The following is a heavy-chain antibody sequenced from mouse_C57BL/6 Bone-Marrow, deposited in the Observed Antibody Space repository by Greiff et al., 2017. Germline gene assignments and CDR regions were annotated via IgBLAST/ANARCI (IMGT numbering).Heavy chain of an antibody. J-gene: IGHJ1*03. CDR3: TTGYWYFDV. CDR1: GFNIKDDY. Sequence: VQLQQSGAELVRPGASVKLSCTASGFNIKDDYMHWVKQRPEQGLEWIGWIDPENGDTEYASKFQGKATITADTSSNTAYLQLSSRTSEDTAVYYCTTGYWYFDVWGTGTTVTVSS. V-gene: IGHV14-4*01. CDR2: IDPENGDT.